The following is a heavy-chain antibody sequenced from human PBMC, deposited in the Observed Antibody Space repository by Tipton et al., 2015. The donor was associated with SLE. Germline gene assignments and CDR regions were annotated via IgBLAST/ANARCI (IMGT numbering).Heavy chain of an antibody. CDR2: ISYNGRTI. CDR1: GFTFSSYE. CDR3: ARDPDVSYFYH. Sequence: SLRLSCAASGFTFSSYEMNWVRQAPGKGLEWVSYISYNGRTIHYADSVKGRFTISRDNAENSVFLHMNSLRAEDTAVYYCARDPDVSYFYHWGQGTLVTVSS. D-gene: IGHD3-10*02. J-gene: IGHJ4*02. V-gene: IGHV3-48*03.